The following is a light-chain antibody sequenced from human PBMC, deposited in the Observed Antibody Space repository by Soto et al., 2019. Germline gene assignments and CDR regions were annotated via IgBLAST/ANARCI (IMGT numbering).Light chain of an antibody. CDR1: QSVSSN. CDR3: QQYNNWPFT. CDR2: GAS. V-gene: IGKV3D-15*01. J-gene: IGKJ3*01. Sequence: EIVMTQSPATLSVSPGERATLSCRASQSVSSNLACYQQKPGQVPRLLIYGASTRATGIPARFSGSGSGTEFTLTISSLQSEDFAVYYCQQYNNWPFTFGPGTKVDIK.